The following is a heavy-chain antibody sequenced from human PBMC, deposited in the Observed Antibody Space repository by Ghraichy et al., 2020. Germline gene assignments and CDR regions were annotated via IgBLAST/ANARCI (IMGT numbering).Heavy chain of an antibody. Sequence: ETLSLTCTVSGGSISSYYWSWIRQPPGKGLEWIGYIYYSGNTDYNPSLKSRVTISVDTSKNQFSLKLSSVTAADTAVYYCARDVGAVAGNWYFDLWGRGTLVTVSS. D-gene: IGHD6-19*01. CDR3: ARDVGAVAGNWYFDL. J-gene: IGHJ2*01. V-gene: IGHV4-59*01. CDR2: IYYSGNT. CDR1: GGSISSYY.